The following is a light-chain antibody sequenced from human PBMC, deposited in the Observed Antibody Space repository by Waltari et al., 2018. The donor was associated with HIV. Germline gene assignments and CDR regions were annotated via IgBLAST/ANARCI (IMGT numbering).Light chain of an antibody. CDR3: SSYANSDTLV. Sequence: QSALTQPASVSGSPGQPVTISCTGTRNDIGFSKLVPWYRQHPGEAPQLMIHGADPRPLGVSDRFSGSKSDNTASLTISTLQPEDEADYYCSSYANSDTLVFGGGTKLTVL. CDR2: GAD. CDR1: RNDIGFSKL. V-gene: IGLV2-14*02. J-gene: IGLJ3*02.